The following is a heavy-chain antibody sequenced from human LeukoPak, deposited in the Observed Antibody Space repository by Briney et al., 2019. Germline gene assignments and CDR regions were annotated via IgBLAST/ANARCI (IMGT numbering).Heavy chain of an antibody. J-gene: IGHJ3*02. D-gene: IGHD2-2*01. CDR1: GGSISSGSYY. Sequence: SETLSLTCTVSGGSISSGSYYWSWIRQPAGKGLEWIGRIYTSGSTNYNPSLKSRVTISVDTSKNQFSLKLSSVTAADTAVYYCAREAIVVVPSGAFDIWGQGTMVTVSS. CDR2: IYTSGST. V-gene: IGHV4-61*02. CDR3: AREAIVVVPSGAFDI.